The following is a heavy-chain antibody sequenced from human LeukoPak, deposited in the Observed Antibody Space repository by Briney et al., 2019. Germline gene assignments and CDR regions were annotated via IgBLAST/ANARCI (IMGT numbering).Heavy chain of an antibody. CDR2: ISSSSSYI. D-gene: IGHD3-10*01. Sequence: GGSPRLSCAASGFTFSSYSTNWVRQAPGKGLEWVSSISSSSSYIYYADSVKGRFTISRDNAKNSVDLQMNSLRAEGTAVYYCASVPGETKKRAIDYWGQGTLVTVSS. V-gene: IGHV3-21*01. CDR1: GFTFSSYS. CDR3: ASVPGETKKRAIDY. J-gene: IGHJ4*02.